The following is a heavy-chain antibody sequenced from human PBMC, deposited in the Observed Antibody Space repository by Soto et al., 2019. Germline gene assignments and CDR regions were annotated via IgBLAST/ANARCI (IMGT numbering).Heavy chain of an antibody. Sequence: PGGSLRLSCAASGFTFSSYGMHWVRQVLGKGLEWVAVISYDGSNKYYADSVKGRFTISRDNSKNTLYLQMNSLRAEDTAVYYCAKDFVNFATYYFDYWGQGTLVTVSS. V-gene: IGHV3-30*18. CDR2: ISYDGSNK. D-gene: IGHD3-16*02. CDR3: AKDFVNFATYYFDY. J-gene: IGHJ4*02. CDR1: GFTFSSYG.